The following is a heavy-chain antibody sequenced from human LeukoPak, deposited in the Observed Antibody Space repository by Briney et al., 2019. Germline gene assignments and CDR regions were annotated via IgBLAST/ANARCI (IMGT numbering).Heavy chain of an antibody. CDR1: EFTFSSYW. J-gene: IGHJ4*02. CDR2: INNDGRSA. V-gene: IGHV3-74*01. CDR3: ARGTSTALDY. D-gene: IGHD5/OR15-5a*01. Sequence: GGSLGLSCAASEFTFSSYWMHWVRQAPGRGLVWVSRINNDGRSASYADSVKGRFTISRDNTKNTLHLQMNSLRAEDTAVYFCARGTSTALDYWGQGTLVTVSS.